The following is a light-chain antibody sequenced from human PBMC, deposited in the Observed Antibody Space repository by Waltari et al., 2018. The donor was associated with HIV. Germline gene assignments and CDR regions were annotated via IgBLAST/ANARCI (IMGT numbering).Light chain of an antibody. Sequence: DIQMTQSPSSLSASDGDTATTTCRASPGISIYLAWDQQKPGKAPRSLIYAASSLQSGVPSRFSGSRSGTEFTLTISSLQPEDLVTYFCQQYNSFPLTFGGGTKVEIK. CDR2: AAS. CDR3: QQYNSFPLT. V-gene: IGKV1-16*01. CDR1: PGISIY. J-gene: IGKJ4*01.